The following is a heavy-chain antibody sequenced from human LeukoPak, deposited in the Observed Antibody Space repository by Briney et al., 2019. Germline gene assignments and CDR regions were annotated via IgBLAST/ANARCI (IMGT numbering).Heavy chain of an antibody. J-gene: IGHJ4*02. V-gene: IGHV3-21*06. CDR2: ISRNSRYI. Sequence: PGGSLRLSCAASGFIFSTYSMNWVRQAPGKGLEWVSSISRNSRYIYYADSMRGRFTISRDNAKNSLYLQMNSLKPEDTAVYYCARVAEAAAFDSWGQGTLVTVSS. CDR1: GFIFSTYS. CDR3: ARVAEAAAFDS. D-gene: IGHD6-13*01.